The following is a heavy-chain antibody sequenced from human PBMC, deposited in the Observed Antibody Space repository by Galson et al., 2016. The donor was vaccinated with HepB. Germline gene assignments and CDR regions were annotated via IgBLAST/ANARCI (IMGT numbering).Heavy chain of an antibody. V-gene: IGHV4-39*02. CDR3: AKGFWNGFFDRFDL. Sequence: ETLSLTCTASGGSVNSGRDYWGWVRQPPGKGLEWIGSIYYTGSTYHNPSPKSRITMSVDTSNNHFSLRLSSVTAADTAVYYCAKGFWNGFFDRFDLWGQGTLVTVSS. J-gene: IGHJ4*02. CDR2: IYYTGST. CDR1: GGSVNSGRDY. D-gene: IGHD1-1*01.